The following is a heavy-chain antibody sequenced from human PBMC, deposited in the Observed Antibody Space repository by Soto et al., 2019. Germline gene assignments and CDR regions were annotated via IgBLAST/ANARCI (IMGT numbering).Heavy chain of an antibody. CDR2: ISIHQNYK. CDR1: GYIFTSYG. Sequence: ASVKVSCKASGYIFTSYGISWVRQAPGQGLEWMGWISIHQNYKHSAQKFQGRVTLTADTSTTTAYMELRSLTSDDTAVYYCARNWSASGMDVWGQGTTVTVSS. D-gene: IGHD1-1*01. J-gene: IGHJ6*02. CDR3: ARNWSASGMDV. V-gene: IGHV1-18*04.